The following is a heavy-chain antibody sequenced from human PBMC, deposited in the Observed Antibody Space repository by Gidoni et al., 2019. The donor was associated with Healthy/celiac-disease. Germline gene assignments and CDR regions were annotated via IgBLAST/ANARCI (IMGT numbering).Heavy chain of an antibody. Sequence: QVQLVQSGAEVKKPGSSVKVSCKAPGGTFSSYAISWVRQAPGQGLEWMGGIIPIVGTANYAQKYQGRVTVTADESTSTAYMELSSLRSEDTAVYYCARGIVEGATTDFDYWGQGTLVNVSS. D-gene: IGHD1-26*01. CDR3: ARGIVEGATTDFDY. CDR1: GGTFSSYA. CDR2: IIPIVGTA. J-gene: IGHJ4*02. V-gene: IGHV1-69*01.